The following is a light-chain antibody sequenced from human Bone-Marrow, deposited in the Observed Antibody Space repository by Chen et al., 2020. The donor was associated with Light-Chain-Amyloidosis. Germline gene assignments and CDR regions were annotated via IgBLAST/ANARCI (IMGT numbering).Light chain of an antibody. J-gene: IGLJ1*01. CDR1: SSDVGGDNH. CDR2: EVT. Sequence: QSALTQPASVSGSPGQSITISCTGTSSDVGGDNHVSWYQQHPDKDPKLMIYEVTNRPSWVPDRFSGSKSDNTASLTSSGLQTEDEADYFCSSYTITNTLVFGSGTRVTVL. V-gene: IGLV2-14*01. CDR3: SSYTITNTLV.